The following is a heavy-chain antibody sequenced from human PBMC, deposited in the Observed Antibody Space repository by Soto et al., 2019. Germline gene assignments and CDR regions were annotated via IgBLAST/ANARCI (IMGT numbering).Heavy chain of an antibody. CDR2: IYYSGST. CDR3: ARDRGRYCSSTSCPRYNWFDP. J-gene: IGHJ5*02. Sequence: LSLTCTVSGGSISSGGYYWSWIRQHPGKGLEWIGYIYYSGSTYYNPSLKSRVTISVDTSKNQFSLKLSSVTAADTAVYYCARDRGRYCSSTSCPRYNWFDPWGQGTLVTVSS. V-gene: IGHV4-31*03. D-gene: IGHD2-2*01. CDR1: GGSISSGGYY.